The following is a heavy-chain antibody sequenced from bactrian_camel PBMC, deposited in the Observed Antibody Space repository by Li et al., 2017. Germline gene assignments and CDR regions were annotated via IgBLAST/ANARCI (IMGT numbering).Heavy chain of an antibody. CDR2: IRRSGGET. V-gene: IGHV3S32*01. CDR3: ARVRGVVAVGFVDY. J-gene: IGHJ4*01. CDR1: GHSRGSNC. Sequence: DVQLVESGGGLARPGGSLRLSCVVSGHSRGSNCVGWYRLPPGRAPAEREGIAAIRRSGGETWYAGSVKGRFTISQDSARNTVYLQMNSLKPDDTAVYSCARVRGVVAVGFVDYWGQGTQVTVS. D-gene: IGHD6*01.